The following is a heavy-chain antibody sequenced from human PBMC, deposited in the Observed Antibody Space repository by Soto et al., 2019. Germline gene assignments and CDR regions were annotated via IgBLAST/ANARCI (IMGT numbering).Heavy chain of an antibody. CDR2: IKQDGSEN. V-gene: IGHV3-7*03. CDR1: GFIFSTYW. J-gene: IGHJ4*02. D-gene: IGHD3-3*01. Sequence: EVQLVESGGGLAQPGGSLRLSCVGSGFIFSTYWMSWVRQAPGKGPEWVANIKQDGSENQYVDSVRGRFTISRDNAKNSLYLQMNSLRPEDTAVYYCARGARYYDFWSAHWPFDYWGQGTLVTVSS. CDR3: ARGARYYDFWSAHWPFDY.